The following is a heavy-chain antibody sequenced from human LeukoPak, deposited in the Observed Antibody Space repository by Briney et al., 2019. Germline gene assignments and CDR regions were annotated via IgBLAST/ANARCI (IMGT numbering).Heavy chain of an antibody. Sequence: GGSLRLSCATSGFTFSGSAIHWVRQASGKGLEWVGRIRSKANSYATTDVASVRGRFSVSRDDSKNTAYLQMNSLKTEDTAVYYCTRPSYDSSVSGVVYWGQGTLVTVSS. V-gene: IGHV3-73*01. CDR2: IRSKANSYAT. J-gene: IGHJ4*02. CDR1: GFTFSGSA. D-gene: IGHD3-22*01. CDR3: TRPSYDSSVSGVVY.